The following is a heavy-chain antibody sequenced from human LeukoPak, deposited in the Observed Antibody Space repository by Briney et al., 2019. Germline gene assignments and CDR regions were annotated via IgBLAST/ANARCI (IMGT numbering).Heavy chain of an antibody. CDR2: INTRSNFI. Sequence: PGGSLRLSCAASGFTFSTYSMNWVRQTPEKGLEWVAPINTRSNFIYYADSVKGRFTISRDNAKNLVYLQLNSLRPEDTGLYYCARDRGGWPDYWGQGTLVTVSS. V-gene: IGHV3-21*01. CDR3: ARDRGGWPDY. J-gene: IGHJ4*02. D-gene: IGHD6-19*01. CDR1: GFTFSTYS.